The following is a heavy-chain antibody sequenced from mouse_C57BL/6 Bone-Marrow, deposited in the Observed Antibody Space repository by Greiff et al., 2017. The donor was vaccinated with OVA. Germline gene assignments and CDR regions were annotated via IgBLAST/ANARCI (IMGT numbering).Heavy chain of an antibody. Sequence: EVMLVESGGGLVQPGGSLKLSCAASGFTFSDYYMYWVRQTPEKRLEWVAYISNGGGSTYYPDTVKGRFTISRDNAKNTLYLQMSRLKSEDTAMYYCARPLSPYWYFDVWGTGTTVTVSS. CDR3: ARPLSPYWYFDV. J-gene: IGHJ1*03. CDR1: GFTFSDYY. V-gene: IGHV5-12*01. D-gene: IGHD1-1*02. CDR2: ISNGGGST.